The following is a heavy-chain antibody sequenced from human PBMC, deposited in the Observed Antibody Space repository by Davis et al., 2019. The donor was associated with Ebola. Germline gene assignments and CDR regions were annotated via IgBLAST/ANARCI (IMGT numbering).Heavy chain of an antibody. D-gene: IGHD1-7*01. J-gene: IGHJ5*01. Sequence: ASVKVSCKASGYTFTNYYMHWVRQAPGQGLEWMGIINPSGGSTSYAQKFQGRVTMTKDTSTSTAYMELNNLSSEDTAVYYCALERELLSRFDSWGQGTLVTVSS. CDR3: ALERELLSRFDS. V-gene: IGHV1-46*01. CDR2: INPSGGST. CDR1: GYTFTNYY.